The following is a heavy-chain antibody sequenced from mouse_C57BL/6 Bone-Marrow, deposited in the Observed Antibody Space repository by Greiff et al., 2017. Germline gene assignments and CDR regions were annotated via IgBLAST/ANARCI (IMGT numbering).Heavy chain of an antibody. CDR3: AKHDYNAMDY. CDR2: INPSTGDT. CDR1: GYSFTGYY. Sequence: VQLQQSGPELVKPGASVKISCKASGYSFTGYYMNWVKQSPEKSLEWIGEINPSTGDTTYNQKFKAKATLTVDKSSSTAYMQLKSLTSEDSAVYYCAKHDYNAMDYWGQGTSVTVSS. V-gene: IGHV1-42*01. J-gene: IGHJ4*01.